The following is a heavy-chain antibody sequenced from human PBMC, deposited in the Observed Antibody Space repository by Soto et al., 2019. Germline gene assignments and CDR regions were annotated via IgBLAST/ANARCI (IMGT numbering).Heavy chain of an antibody. CDR1: GFTFSSYA. CDR2: ISGSGGDT. D-gene: IGHD1-26*01. J-gene: IGHJ4*02. CDR3: AKADGNFKGLIDY. V-gene: IGHV3-23*01. Sequence: VQLLESGGGLVQPGGSLRLSCAASGFTFSSYAMSWVRLAPGKGLEWVSVISGSGGDTYYVDSVKGRFTISRDNFKNTLYLQMNSLRAEDTAVYYCAKADGNFKGLIDYWGQGILVTVSS.